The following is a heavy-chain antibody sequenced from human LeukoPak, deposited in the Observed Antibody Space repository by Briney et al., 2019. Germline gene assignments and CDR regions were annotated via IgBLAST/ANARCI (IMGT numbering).Heavy chain of an antibody. D-gene: IGHD6-6*01. V-gene: IGHV2-5*01. CDR2: IYWNDDK. J-gene: IGHJ4*02. CDR3: AHLTYSSSATKTFDY. CDR1: GFSLSTSGVG. Sequence: SGPTLVNPTQTLTLTCTFSGFSLSTSGVGVGWIRQPPGKALEWLALIYWNDDKRYCPSLKSRLTITKDTSKNQVVLTMTNMDPVDTATYYCAHLTYSSSATKTFDYWGQGTLVTVSS.